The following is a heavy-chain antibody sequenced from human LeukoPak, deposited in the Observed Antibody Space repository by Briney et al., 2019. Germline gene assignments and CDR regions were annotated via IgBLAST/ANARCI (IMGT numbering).Heavy chain of an antibody. CDR2: INPNSGGT. V-gene: IGHV1-2*02. CDR3: ARAATHSKYGFDY. Sequence: ASVKVSCKASGYKFTGYNMHWVRPAPGQGLEWMGWINPNSGGTNYAQKFQGRVTMTRDTSISTVYMELSRLRSDDTAVYYCARAATHSKYGFDYWGQGTLVTVSS. CDR1: GYKFTGYN. D-gene: IGHD2-15*01. J-gene: IGHJ4*02.